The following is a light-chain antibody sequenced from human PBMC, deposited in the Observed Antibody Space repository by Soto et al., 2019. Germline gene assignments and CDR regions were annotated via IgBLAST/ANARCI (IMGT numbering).Light chain of an antibody. J-gene: IGLJ2*01. CDR2: DVS. CDR3: CSYAGSYTFV. V-gene: IGLV2-11*01. Sequence: QSVLTQPRSVSXSPGQSVTISCTGTSSDVGGYNYVSWYQQHPGKAPKLMIYDVSKRPSGVPDRFSGSKSGNTASLTISGLQAEDEADYYCCSYAGSYTFVFGGGTKLTVL. CDR1: SSDVGGYNY.